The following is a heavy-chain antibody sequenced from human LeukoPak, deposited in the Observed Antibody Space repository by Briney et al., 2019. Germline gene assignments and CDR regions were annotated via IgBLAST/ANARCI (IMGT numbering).Heavy chain of an antibody. CDR3: ARSVEWSDWFDP. V-gene: IGHV3-30*04. CDR2: ISYDGSNK. Sequence: GGSLRLSCAASGFTFSSYAMHWVRQAPGKGLEWVAVISYDGSNKYYADSVKGRFTISRDNSKNTLYLQMNSLRSDDTAVYYCARSVEWSDWFDPWGQGTLVTVSS. J-gene: IGHJ5*02. CDR1: GFTFSSYA. D-gene: IGHD1-26*01.